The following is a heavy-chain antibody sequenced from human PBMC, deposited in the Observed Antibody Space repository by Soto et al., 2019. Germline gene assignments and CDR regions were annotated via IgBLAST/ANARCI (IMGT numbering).Heavy chain of an antibody. D-gene: IGHD3-16*01. J-gene: IGHJ6*02. CDR2: INTYNGNT. CDR3: AMVDVYVTPSPQDV. V-gene: IGHV1-18*01. Sequence: QVQLVHSGAEVKNPGASVKVSCKTFGYTFTSYGIGWARQAPGQGLEWMGWINTYNGNTNYAQNLQGRVTLTTDTSTSTAYMELRSLRSNDTAIYYCAMVDVYVTPSPQDVWGQGTTVTVSS. CDR1: GYTFTSYG.